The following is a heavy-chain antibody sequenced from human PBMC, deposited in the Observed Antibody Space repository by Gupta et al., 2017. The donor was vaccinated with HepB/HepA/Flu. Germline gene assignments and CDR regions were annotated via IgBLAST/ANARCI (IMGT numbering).Heavy chain of an antibody. J-gene: IGHJ6*02. V-gene: IGHV1-46*01. CDR3: AXETYSSXSASAYYYYGMDV. CDR2: INPSGGST. CDR1: GYTFTSYY. Sequence: QVQLVQSGAEVKKPGASVKVSCKASGYTFTSYYMHWVRQAPGQGLEWMGIINPSGGSTSYAQKFQGRVTMTRDTSTSTVYMELSSLRSEDTAVYYXAXETYSSXSASAYYYYGMDVWGQGTTVTVSS. D-gene: IGHD6-6*01.